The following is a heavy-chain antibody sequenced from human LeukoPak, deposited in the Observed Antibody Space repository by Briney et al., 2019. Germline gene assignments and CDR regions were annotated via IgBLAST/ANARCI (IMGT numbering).Heavy chain of an antibody. CDR1: GFTFSSYA. Sequence: PGGSLRLSCAASGFTFSSYAMSWVRQAPGKGLEWVSVVYSGGSTYYADSVKGRFIISRDNSKNTLYLQMNSLRAEDTAVYFCARAREDGYSSGWYDYWGQGTLVTVSS. CDR2: VYSGGST. J-gene: IGHJ4*02. CDR3: ARAREDGYSSGWYDY. V-gene: IGHV3-53*01. D-gene: IGHD6-19*01.